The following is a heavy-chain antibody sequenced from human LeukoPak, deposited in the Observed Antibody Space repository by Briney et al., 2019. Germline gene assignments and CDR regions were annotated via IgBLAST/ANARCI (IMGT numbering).Heavy chain of an antibody. CDR1: GYTFTSYA. D-gene: IGHD3-16*02. CDR2: INTNTGNP. J-gene: IGHJ4*02. CDR3: ARAYYDYVWGSYRTFDY. Sequence: ASVKVSCKASGYTFTSYAMNWERQAPGQGLEWMGWINTNTGNPTYAQGFTGRFVFSLDTSVSTAYLQISSLKAEDTAVYYCARAYYDYVWGSYRTFDYWGQGTLVTVSS. V-gene: IGHV7-4-1*02.